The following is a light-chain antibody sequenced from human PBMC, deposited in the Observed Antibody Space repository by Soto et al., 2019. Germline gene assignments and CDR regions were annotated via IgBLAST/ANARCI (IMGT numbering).Light chain of an antibody. Sequence: DIQMTQSPSTLSASVGDRVTITCRASQSINSWLAWYQQKPGKAPNLLISDASRLESGVPSRFSGSGSGTDFTLTISSLQPGDFATYYCQQYNYYPYTFGQGTKLEIK. J-gene: IGKJ2*01. CDR3: QQYNYYPYT. CDR2: DAS. CDR1: QSINSW. V-gene: IGKV1-5*01.